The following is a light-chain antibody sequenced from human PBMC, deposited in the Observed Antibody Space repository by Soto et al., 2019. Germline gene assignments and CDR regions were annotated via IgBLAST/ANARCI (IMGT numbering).Light chain of an antibody. V-gene: IGLV2-14*01. J-gene: IGLJ2*01. CDR1: SSGIGNYNY. CDR2: EVS. CDR3: SSYTNINTYVI. Sequence: QSVLTQPASVSGSPGQSITISCTGTSSGIGNYNYVSWYQQHPGKAPKLMIYEVSYRPSGVSNRFSGSKSGNTASLTISALQAEDEADYYCSSYTNINTYVISGGGTKVTVL.